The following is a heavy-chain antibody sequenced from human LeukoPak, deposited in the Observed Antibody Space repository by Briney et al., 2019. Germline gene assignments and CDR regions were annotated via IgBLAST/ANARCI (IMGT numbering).Heavy chain of an antibody. CDR2: IRYDGSNK. CDR3: AKAPSIAVAGFDY. CDR1: GFTFSSYG. J-gene: IGHJ4*02. V-gene: IGHV3-30*02. D-gene: IGHD6-19*01. Sequence: PGGSLRLSCAASGFTFSSYGMHWVRQAPGKGLEWVAFIRYDGSNKYYADSVKGRFTISRDNSKDTLYLQMNSLRAEDTAVYYCAKAPSIAVAGFDYWGQGTLVTVSS.